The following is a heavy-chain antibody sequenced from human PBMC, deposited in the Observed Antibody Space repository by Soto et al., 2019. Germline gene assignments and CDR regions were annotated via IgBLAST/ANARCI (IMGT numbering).Heavy chain of an antibody. CDR1: AFTFSSYG. Sequence: RSLRFSCAASAFTFSSYGMFWVLQAPGRGLEWVAFISYDGSNKCSDSVKGRFTISRDNSKNTLYLQMNSLRAEDTAVYYCAKGSYSGRYSDFDCWGQGTLVTVSS. CDR2: ISYDGSN. V-gene: IGHV3-30*18. CDR3: AKGSYSGRYSDFDC. J-gene: IGHJ4*02. D-gene: IGHD1-26*01.